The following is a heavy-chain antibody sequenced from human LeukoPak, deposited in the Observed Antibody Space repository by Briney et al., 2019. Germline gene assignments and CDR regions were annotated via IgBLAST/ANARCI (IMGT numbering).Heavy chain of an antibody. D-gene: IGHD3-10*01. CDR1: GGSFSGYY. V-gene: IGHV4-34*01. CDR3: ARGSRYYYGSGGYRWFDP. Sequence: SETLSLTCAVYGGSFSGYYWSWIRQPPGKGLEWIGEINHSGSTNYIPSLKSRVTISVDTSKNQFSLKLSSVTAADTAVYYCARGSRYYYGSGGYRWFDPWGQGTLVTVSS. CDR2: INHSGST. J-gene: IGHJ5*02.